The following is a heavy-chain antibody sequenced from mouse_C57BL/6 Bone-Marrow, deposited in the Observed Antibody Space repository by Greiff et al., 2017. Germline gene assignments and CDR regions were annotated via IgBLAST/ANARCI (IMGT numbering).Heavy chain of an antibody. CDR2: IYPGGGYT. Sequence: QVQLQQSGAELVRPGTSVKMSCKASGYTFTNYWIGWAKQRPGHGLEWIGDIYPGGGYTNYNEKFKGKATLTADKSSTTAYMQFSSLTSEDSAIYYCAVYSNWYFDDWGTGTTVTVSS. D-gene: IGHD2-5*01. CDR3: AVYSNWYFDD. V-gene: IGHV1-63*01. CDR1: GYTFTNYW. J-gene: IGHJ1*03.